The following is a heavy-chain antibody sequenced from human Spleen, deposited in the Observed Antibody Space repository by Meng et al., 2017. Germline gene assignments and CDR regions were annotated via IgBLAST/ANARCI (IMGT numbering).Heavy chain of an antibody. J-gene: IGHJ4*02. CDR3: ARGPTTVAHDFDY. CDR2: INHRGNT. CDR1: GGSFSDYY. Sequence: QVQLQQWGAGLLKPSETLSLTCVVSGGSFSDYYWSWTRQPPGKGLGWIGEINHRGNTNYNSFLESRVTISVDTSQNSLSLKLSSVTAADSAVYYCARGPTTVAHDFDYWGQGTLVTVSS. D-gene: IGHD4-11*01. V-gene: IGHV4-34*01.